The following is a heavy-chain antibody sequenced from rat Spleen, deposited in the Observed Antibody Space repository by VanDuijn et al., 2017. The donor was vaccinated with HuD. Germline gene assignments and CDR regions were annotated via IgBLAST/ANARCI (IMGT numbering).Heavy chain of an antibody. CDR1: GFSLSSNC. V-gene: IGHV2S12*01. Sequence: QVQLKESGPGLVQPSQTLSLTCTVSGFSLSSNCVSWVRQPPGKGLEWIATISSGGYTYYNSVLKSRLSISRDTSKSQVFLKMNSLQTEDTAIYFCTRDHSYWGSYYPGGFAYWGQGTLVTVSS. CDR3: TRDHSYWGSYYPGGFAY. J-gene: IGHJ3*01. D-gene: IGHD1-12*02. CDR2: ISSGGYT.